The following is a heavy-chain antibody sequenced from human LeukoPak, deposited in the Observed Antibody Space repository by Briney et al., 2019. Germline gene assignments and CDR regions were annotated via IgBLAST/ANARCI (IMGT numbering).Heavy chain of an antibody. Sequence: ASVKVSCKASGYTITNNYMHWVRQAPGQGPEWMGVINPSGTGTSYAQKFQGRITMSRDTSTSTVHMELSSLRSEETAFYYCATDHSMANTAWWFDPWGQGTLVTVSS. J-gene: IGHJ5*02. D-gene: IGHD5-24*01. CDR1: GYTITNNY. CDR2: INPSGTGT. V-gene: IGHV1-46*01. CDR3: ATDHSMANTAWWFDP.